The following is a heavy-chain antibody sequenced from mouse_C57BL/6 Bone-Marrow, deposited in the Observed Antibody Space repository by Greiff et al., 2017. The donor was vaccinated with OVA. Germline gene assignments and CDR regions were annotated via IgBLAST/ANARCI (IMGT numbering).Heavy chain of an antibody. CDR2: IRSKSNNYAT. J-gene: IGHJ4*01. CDR3: VRHGFHYAMDY. CDR1: GFSFNTYA. V-gene: IGHV10-1*01. Sequence: EVQLVESGGGLVQPKGSLKLSCAASGFSFNTYAMNWVRQAPGKGLEWVARIRSKSNNYATYYADSVKDRFTISRDDSESMLYLQMNNLKTEDTAMYYCVRHGFHYAMDYWGQGTSVTVSS.